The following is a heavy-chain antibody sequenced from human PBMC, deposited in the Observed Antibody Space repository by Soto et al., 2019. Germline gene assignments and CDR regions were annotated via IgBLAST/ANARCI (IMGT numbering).Heavy chain of an antibody. Sequence: PGGSLRLSCAASGFTFSSYWMSWVRQAPGKGLEWVANIKQDGSEKYYVDSVEGRFTISRDNAKNSLYLQMNSLRAEDTAVYYCARTGSYFVPFDYWGQGTLVTSPQ. D-gene: IGHD1-26*01. CDR1: GFTFSSYW. CDR2: IKQDGSEK. J-gene: IGHJ4*02. V-gene: IGHV3-7*01. CDR3: ARTGSYFVPFDY.